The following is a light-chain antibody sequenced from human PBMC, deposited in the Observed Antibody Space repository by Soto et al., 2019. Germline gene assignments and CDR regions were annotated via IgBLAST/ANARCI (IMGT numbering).Light chain of an antibody. V-gene: IGKV1-39*01. CDR1: QTLNNY. Sequence: DIQMTQSPSSVSASVGDRVTITCRASQTLNNYLTWFQQKPGKAPKVLIYAASTLQSGVPSRFSGSGSGAEFTLTISSLEPEDLAVYYCQQRSNWPRTFGQGTKVDIK. J-gene: IGKJ1*01. CDR3: QQRSNWPRT. CDR2: AAS.